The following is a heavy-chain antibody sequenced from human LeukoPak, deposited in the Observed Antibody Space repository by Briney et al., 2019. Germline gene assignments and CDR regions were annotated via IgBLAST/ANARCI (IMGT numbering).Heavy chain of an antibody. D-gene: IGHD1-26*01. CDR2: IKGDGIST. V-gene: IGHV3-74*01. Sequence: PGGSLRLSCAASGFDFSSNWMHWVRHAPGQGLVWVSRIKGDGISTNYADSVKGRFTISRDIAKNTLYLQMNSLRAEDTAVYYCARDPEWELPKGYFDYWGQGTLVTVSS. J-gene: IGHJ4*02. CDR1: GFDFSSNW. CDR3: ARDPEWELPKGYFDY.